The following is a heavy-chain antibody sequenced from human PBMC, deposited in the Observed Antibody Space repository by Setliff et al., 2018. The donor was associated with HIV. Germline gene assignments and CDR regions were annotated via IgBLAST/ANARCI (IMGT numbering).Heavy chain of an antibody. V-gene: IGHV4-61*02. CDR3: TRQSPVAGSGSFDI. CDR2: IYTSGNTNYNPST. Sequence: SETLSLTCTVSGDSISSGGYYWSWIRQPAGQGLEWIGRIYTSGNTNYNPSTNYNPSLKSRITISLETSRNQFSLRVTSVTATDTAVYYCTRQSPVAGSGSFDIWGQGTMVTVSS. J-gene: IGHJ3*02. CDR1: GDSISSGGYY. D-gene: IGHD6-19*01.